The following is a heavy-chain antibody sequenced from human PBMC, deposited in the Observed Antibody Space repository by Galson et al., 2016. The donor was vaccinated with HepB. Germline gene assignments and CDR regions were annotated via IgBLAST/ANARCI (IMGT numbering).Heavy chain of an antibody. CDR3: ARVGTYYDPFDY. CDR2: ISASSNYI. CDR1: GFTLTNYG. V-gene: IGHV3-21*01. D-gene: IGHD1-26*01. Sequence: SLRLSCAASGFTLTNYGMTWVRQAPGTGLEWVSSISASSNYIYYADSVKGRFTISRDNAKNSLFLLSTSLRADDTALLYCARVGTYYDPFDYWGRGPLGTVSS. J-gene: IGHJ4*02.